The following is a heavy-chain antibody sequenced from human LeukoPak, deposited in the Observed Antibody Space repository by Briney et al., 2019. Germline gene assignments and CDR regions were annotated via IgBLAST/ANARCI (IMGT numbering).Heavy chain of an antibody. V-gene: IGHV3-7*01. D-gene: IGHD1-26*01. CDR2: IKEDASET. CDR1: GLTFSSSW. Sequence: GGSLRLSCAASGLTFSSSWMTWVRQAPGKGLEWVANIKEDASETNYVGSAMGRFAISRDNAKNTLYLQMNSPRVEDTAIYYCTRGSPLDYWGQGTQVTVSS. CDR3: TRGSPLDY. J-gene: IGHJ4*02.